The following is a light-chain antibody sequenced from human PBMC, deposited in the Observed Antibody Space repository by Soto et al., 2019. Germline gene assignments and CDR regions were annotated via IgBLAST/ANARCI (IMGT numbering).Light chain of an antibody. CDR3: QQRSNWPPLT. CDR2: DAS. V-gene: IGKV3-11*01. CDR1: QSVSSY. J-gene: IGKJ4*01. Sequence: EIVLTQSPATLSLSPGERATLSCRASQSVSSYLAWYQQKPGQAPRLLIYDASNRATGIPARFSGSGSGTDFTLTISSLEPEDFAVYYCQQRSNWPPLTIGGGTKVEI.